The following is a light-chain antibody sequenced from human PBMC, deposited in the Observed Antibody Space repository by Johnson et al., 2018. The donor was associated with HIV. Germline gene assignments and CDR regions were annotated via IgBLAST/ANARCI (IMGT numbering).Light chain of an antibody. CDR3: ATWDDSLNGQV. J-gene: IGLJ1*01. CDR1: SSNIGNNY. V-gene: IGLV1-51*02. Sequence: QSVLTQPPSVSAAPGQKVTISCSGSSSNIGNNYVSWYKQIPGTAPKLLIYENNKRPSGVPDRFSGSKSGTPASLAISGLQAEAEADYYCATWDDSLNGQVFGPGTDVAVL. CDR2: ENN.